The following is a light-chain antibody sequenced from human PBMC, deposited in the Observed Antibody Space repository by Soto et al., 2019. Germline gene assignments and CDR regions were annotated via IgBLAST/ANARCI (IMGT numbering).Light chain of an antibody. Sequence: QSALTQPASVSGSPGQSITISCTGTSSDVGSYNVVSWYQQHPGKAPKLMIYEGSKRPSGASNRFSGSKSGNTASLTISGLQAEDEADYYCCSYAGSSTWVFGGGTKLTVL. V-gene: IGLV2-23*01. CDR3: CSYAGSSTWV. CDR2: EGS. CDR1: SSDVGSYNV. J-gene: IGLJ3*02.